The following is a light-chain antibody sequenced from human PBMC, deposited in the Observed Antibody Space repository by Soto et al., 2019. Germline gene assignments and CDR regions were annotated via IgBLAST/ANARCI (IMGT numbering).Light chain of an antibody. Sequence: AQSPATLSVSPGERATLSCRASQSVSSSYLAWYQRKPGQAPRLLIYGASSRATGIPDRFSGSGSGTDFTLTISRLEPEDFAVYYCQQYGSSPIPFGQGTRLEI. CDR3: QQYGSSPIP. J-gene: IGKJ5*01. CDR1: QSVSSSY. V-gene: IGKV3-20*01. CDR2: GAS.